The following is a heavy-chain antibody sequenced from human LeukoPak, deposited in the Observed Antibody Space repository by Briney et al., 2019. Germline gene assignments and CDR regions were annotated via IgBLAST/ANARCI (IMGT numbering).Heavy chain of an antibody. V-gene: IGHV3-30*02. CDR2: IRYDGSNK. D-gene: IGHD3-22*01. Sequence: GGSLRLSCAASGFTFSSYGMHWVRQAPGKGLEWVACIRYDGSNKYYADSVKGRFTISRDNSKNTLYLQMNSLRAEDTAVYYCAKETLYDSSGPTLDYWGQGTLVTVSS. CDR3: AKETLYDSSGPTLDY. CDR1: GFTFSSYG. J-gene: IGHJ4*02.